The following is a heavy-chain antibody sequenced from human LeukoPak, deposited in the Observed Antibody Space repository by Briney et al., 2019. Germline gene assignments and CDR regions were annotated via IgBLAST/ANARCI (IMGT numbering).Heavy chain of an antibody. CDR2: ISSSGSTI. D-gene: IGHD6-13*01. Sequence: GGSLRLSCAASGFTFSSYEMNWVRQAPGKGLEWVSYISSSGSTIYYADSVKGRFTISRDNAKNSLYLQMNSLRAGDTAVYYCARGFGSWYRWVLDYWGQGTLVTVSS. V-gene: IGHV3-48*03. CDR3: ARGFGSWYRWVLDY. J-gene: IGHJ4*02. CDR1: GFTFSSYE.